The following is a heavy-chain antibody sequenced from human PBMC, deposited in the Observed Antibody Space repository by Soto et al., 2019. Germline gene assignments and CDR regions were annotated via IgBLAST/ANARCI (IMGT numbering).Heavy chain of an antibody. Sequence: QVQLVESGGGLVKPRGSLRLSCAASGFSLSDYYVSWIRQAPGEGLEWVSYISSSGTTTHYADSVKGRFTISKDNAKNSLYLQMNSLRAEDTAVYYWARVRGDSSGSYYFDYWGQGALVTVSS. CDR2: ISSSGTTT. CDR1: GFSLSDYY. CDR3: ARVRGDSSGSYYFDY. J-gene: IGHJ4*02. V-gene: IGHV3-11*01. D-gene: IGHD3-22*01.